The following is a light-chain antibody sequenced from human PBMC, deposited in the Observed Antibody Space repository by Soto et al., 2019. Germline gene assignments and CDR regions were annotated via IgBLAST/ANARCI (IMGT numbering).Light chain of an antibody. CDR1: SSNIGSNA. CDR3: AAWDDSLNGWV. CDR2: SNN. Sequence: QSVLTQPPSASGTPGQRVTISCSGSSSNIGSNAVNWYQQLPGTAPKLLIYSNNQRPSGVPDRFSGSKSGTSASLAISGLQPEDEADYYCAAWDDSLNGWVFGGGIKVTVL. V-gene: IGLV1-44*01. J-gene: IGLJ3*02.